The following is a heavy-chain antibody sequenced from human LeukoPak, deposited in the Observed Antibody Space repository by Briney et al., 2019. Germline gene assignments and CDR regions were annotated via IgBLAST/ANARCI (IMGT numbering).Heavy chain of an antibody. CDR2: FYYTGTT. D-gene: IGHD6-19*01. Sequence: SETVSLTCSVSGGSISNFYWSWIRQAPGKGLEWIGYFYYTGTTKYKPSLQSRVTISVDTSKNQFSLNLKSVTATDTAVYYCARGPQRYSSGGYFFDYWGHGTLVSVS. J-gene: IGHJ4*01. CDR1: GGSISNFY. CDR3: ARGPQRYSSGGYFFDY. V-gene: IGHV4-59*08.